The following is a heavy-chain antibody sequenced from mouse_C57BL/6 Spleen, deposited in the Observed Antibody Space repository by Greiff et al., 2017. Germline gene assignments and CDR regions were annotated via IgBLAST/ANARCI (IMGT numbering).Heavy chain of an antibody. CDR1: GFSFNTYA. J-gene: IGHJ3*01. Sequence: EVQLVESGGGLVQPKGSLKLSCAASGFSFNTYAMNWVRPAPGKGLEWVARIRSKSNNYATEYADSVKDRFTMSRDDSESMLYLQMNNLRSEDTAMYYCVRHGWDWEDWFAYWGQGTLVTVSA. V-gene: IGHV10-1*01. CDR3: VRHGWDWEDWFAY. D-gene: IGHD4-1*01. CDR2: IRSKSNNYAT.